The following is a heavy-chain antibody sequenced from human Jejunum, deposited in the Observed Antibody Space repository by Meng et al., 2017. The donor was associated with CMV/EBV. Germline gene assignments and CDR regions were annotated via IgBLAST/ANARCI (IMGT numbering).Heavy chain of an antibody. Sequence: SGGSVSSGSYYWSWIRQPPGKGLEWIGYIYYSGSTNYNPSLKSRVTISVDTSKNQFSLKLSSVTAADTAVYYCARTTVTLAEYFQHWGQGTLVTVSS. CDR3: ARTTVTLAEYFQH. CDR2: IYYSGST. D-gene: IGHD4-17*01. J-gene: IGHJ1*01. CDR1: GGSVSSGSYY. V-gene: IGHV4-61*01.